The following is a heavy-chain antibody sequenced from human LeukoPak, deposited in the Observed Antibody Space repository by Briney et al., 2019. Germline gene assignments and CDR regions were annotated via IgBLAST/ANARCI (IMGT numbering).Heavy chain of an antibody. CDR3: ATAGSGRYYFDY. CDR2: ISAYNGNT. J-gene: IGHJ4*02. V-gene: IGHV1-18*01. D-gene: IGHD6-25*01. CDR1: GYTFTSYG. Sequence: ASVKVSCKASGYTFTSYGISWVRQAPGQGLEWMGWISAYNGNTNYAQKFQGRVTMTEDTSTDTAYMELSSLRSEDTAVYYCATAGSGRYYFDYWGQGTLVTVSS.